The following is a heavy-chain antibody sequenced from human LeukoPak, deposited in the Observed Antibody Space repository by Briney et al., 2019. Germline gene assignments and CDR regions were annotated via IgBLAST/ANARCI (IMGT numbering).Heavy chain of an antibody. D-gene: IGHD5-24*01. V-gene: IGHV3-23*01. CDR2: IGSSGGST. CDR3: VKDIQLST. CDR1: GFNFITAA. J-gene: IGHJ3*01. Sequence: GGSLRLSCAASGFNFITAAMTWVRQARGKGLEWVSLIGSSGGSTYYADSVKGRFTISRDNSNHTLSLQMNSLRVEDTAIYYCVKDIQLSTWGLGTMVTVSS.